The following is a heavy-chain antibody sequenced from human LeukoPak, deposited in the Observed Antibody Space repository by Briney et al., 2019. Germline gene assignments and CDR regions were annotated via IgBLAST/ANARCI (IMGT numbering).Heavy chain of an antibody. CDR3: ARDFYDTSGYYYDY. CDR1: GFTFSRYS. V-gene: IGHV3-21*01. J-gene: IGHJ4*02. Sequence: PGGSLTLSCTASGFTFSRYSMNWVRQAPGQGLELVSSISGSSSYKYYADSVKGRFTISRDNAKNSLYLQMNSLRAEDTAVYYCARDFYDTSGYYYDYWGQGTLVTVSS. D-gene: IGHD3-22*01. CDR2: ISGSSSYK.